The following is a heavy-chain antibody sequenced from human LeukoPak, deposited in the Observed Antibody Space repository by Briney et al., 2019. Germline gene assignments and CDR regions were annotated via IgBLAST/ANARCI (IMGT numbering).Heavy chain of an antibody. CDR2: IYYSGST. CDR1: GGSLSSYY. V-gene: IGHV4-59*08. Sequence: SETLSSTGTVSGGSLSSYYWSWMRQPPGKGLEWIGYIYYSGSTNYNPSLKSRVTISVDTSNNQLSLKLNSVTAADMAVYYCARREYYYGSGSYSYYFDYWGQGTLVTVSS. D-gene: IGHD3-10*01. J-gene: IGHJ4*02. CDR3: ARREYYYGSGSYSYYFDY.